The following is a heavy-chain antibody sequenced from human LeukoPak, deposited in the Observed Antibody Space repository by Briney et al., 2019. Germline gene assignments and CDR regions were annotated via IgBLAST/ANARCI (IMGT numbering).Heavy chain of an antibody. CDR2: LRFDGTHI. CDR3: ANSDVLLWFGEPGDY. J-gene: IGHJ4*02. CDR1: GFTVISYG. V-gene: IGHV3-30*02. Sequence: PGGSLRLSCAASGFTVISYGMHWVRQAPGKGLEWVAFLRFDGTHIYYADSVKGRFTISRDNSKNTLFLQMNSLRAEDTAVYYCANSDVLLWFGEPGDYWGQGTLVTVSS. D-gene: IGHD3-10*01.